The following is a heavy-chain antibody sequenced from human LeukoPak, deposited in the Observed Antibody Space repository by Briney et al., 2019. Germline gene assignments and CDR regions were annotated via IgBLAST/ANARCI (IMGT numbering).Heavy chain of an antibody. J-gene: IGHJ4*02. CDR1: GGTFSSYA. V-gene: IGHV1-69*04. Sequence: ASVTVSCKASGGTFSSYAISWVRQAPGQGLEWMGRIIPILGIANYAQKFQGRVTITADKSTSTAYMELSSLRSEDTAVYYCARLNYDILTGYYPAVDYWGQGTLVTVSS. CDR2: IIPILGIA. D-gene: IGHD3-9*01. CDR3: ARLNYDILTGYYPAVDY.